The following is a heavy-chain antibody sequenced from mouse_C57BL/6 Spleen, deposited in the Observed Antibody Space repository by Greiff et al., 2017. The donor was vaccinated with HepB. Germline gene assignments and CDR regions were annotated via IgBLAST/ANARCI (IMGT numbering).Heavy chain of an antibody. CDR2: ILPGSGST. CDR1: GYTFTGYW. D-gene: IGHD1-1*01. V-gene: IGHV1-9*01. J-gene: IGHJ1*03. Sequence: VMLVESGAELMKPGASVKLSCKATGYTFTGYWIEWVKQRPGHGLEWIGEILPGSGSTNYNEKFKGKATFTADTSSNTAYMQLSSLTTEDSAIYYCARGDFITTVVAKYFDVWGTGTTVTVSS. CDR3: ARGDFITTVVAKYFDV.